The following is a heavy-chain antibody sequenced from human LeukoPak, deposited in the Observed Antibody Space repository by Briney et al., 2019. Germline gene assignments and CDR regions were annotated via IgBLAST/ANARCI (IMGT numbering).Heavy chain of an antibody. D-gene: IGHD4-23*01. CDR3: ANHYDGHAFHI. J-gene: IGHJ3*02. Sequence: NPSETLSLTRTVSGGSISINSHFWGWIRQPPGKGLEWIGSVHYTGTTYYNPSLKGRVTISVDTSKNQFSLRLSSVTAADTSVYYCANHYDGHAFHIWGQGTMVTVSS. CDR1: GGSISINSHF. CDR2: VHYTGTT. V-gene: IGHV4-39*01.